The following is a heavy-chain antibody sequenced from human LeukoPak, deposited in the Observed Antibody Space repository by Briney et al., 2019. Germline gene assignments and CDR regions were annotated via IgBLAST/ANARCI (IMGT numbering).Heavy chain of an antibody. Sequence: GRSLRLSCAASGFTFSSYAMSWVRQAPGKGLEWVSGISGGDDTTYFADSVKGRFTISRDNSKNTLYLQMNRLRAEDTAVYYCAKDKQWLVLDYWGQGTLVTVSS. CDR3: AKDKQWLVLDY. CDR2: ISGGDDTT. D-gene: IGHD6-19*01. J-gene: IGHJ4*02. CDR1: GFTFSSYA. V-gene: IGHV3-23*01.